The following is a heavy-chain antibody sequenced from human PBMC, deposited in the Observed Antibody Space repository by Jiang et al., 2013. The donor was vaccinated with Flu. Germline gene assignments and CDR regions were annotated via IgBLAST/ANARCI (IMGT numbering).Heavy chain of an antibody. D-gene: IGHD6-13*01. V-gene: IGHV6-1*01. Sequence: SQTLSLTCAISGDSVSSNSAAWNWIRQSPSRGLEWLGRTYYGSKWYNDYAVSVKSRITINPDTSKNQFSLQLNSVTPEDTAVYYCARAYSSSSIYYYYYGMDVWGQGTTVTVSS. CDR1: GDSVSSNSAA. CDR2: TYYGSKWYN. CDR3: ARAYSSSSIYYYYYGMDV. J-gene: IGHJ6*02.